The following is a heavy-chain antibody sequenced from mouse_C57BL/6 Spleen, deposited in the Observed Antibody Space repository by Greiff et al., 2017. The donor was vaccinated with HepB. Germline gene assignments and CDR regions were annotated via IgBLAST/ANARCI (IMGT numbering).Heavy chain of an antibody. V-gene: IGHV1-52*01. CDR2: IDPSDSET. CDR1: GYTFTSYW. CDR3: ARSGLIYYDYGAMDY. J-gene: IGHJ4*01. Sequence: VKLQQPGAELVRPGSSVKLSCKASGYTFTSYWMHWVKQRPIQGLEWIGNIDPSDSETHYNQKFKDKATLTVDKSSSTAYMQLSSLTSEDSAVYYCARSGLIYYDYGAMDYWGQGTSVTVSS. D-gene: IGHD2-4*01.